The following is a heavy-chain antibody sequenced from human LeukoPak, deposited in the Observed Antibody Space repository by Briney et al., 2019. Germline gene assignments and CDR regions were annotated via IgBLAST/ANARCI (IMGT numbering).Heavy chain of an antibody. CDR1: GYTFTSYG. V-gene: IGHV1-18*01. Sequence: GASVKVSCKASGYTFTSYGISWVRQAPAQGLEWMGWISAYNGNTNYAQKLQGRVTMTTDTSTSTAYLELRSLRSDDTAVYYCARDELGSGDYYGSGSYYNPLDYWGQGTLVTVSS. J-gene: IGHJ4*02. CDR2: ISAYNGNT. CDR3: ARDELGSGDYYGSGSYYNPLDY. D-gene: IGHD3-10*01.